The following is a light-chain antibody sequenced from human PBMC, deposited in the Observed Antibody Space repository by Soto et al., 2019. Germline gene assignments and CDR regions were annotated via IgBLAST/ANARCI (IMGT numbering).Light chain of an antibody. J-gene: IGLJ1*01. Sequence: QSVLTQPPSVSAAPGQKVTISFSGSSSNIGNNDVSWYRQLPGTAPKLLIYENNKRPSGIPDRLSGSKSGTSATLGITGRQTVDEADYYCGTWDSSLSAFYVFGTGTKLTVL. CDR1: SSNIGNND. CDR3: GTWDSSLSAFYV. CDR2: ENN. V-gene: IGLV1-51*02.